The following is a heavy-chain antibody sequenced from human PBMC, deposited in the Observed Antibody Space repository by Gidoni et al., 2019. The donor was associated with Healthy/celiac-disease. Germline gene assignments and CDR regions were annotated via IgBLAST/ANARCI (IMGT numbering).Heavy chain of an antibody. Sequence: QVQLVESGGGVVQPGRSLRLSCAASGFTFSSYGMHWGRQAPGKGLEWVAVIWYDGSNKYYADSVKGRFTISRDNSKNTLYLQMNSLRAEDTAVYYCARDREVVVAARYYYYYMDVWGKGTTVTVSS. V-gene: IGHV3-33*01. J-gene: IGHJ6*03. D-gene: IGHD2-15*01. CDR3: ARDREVVVAARYYYYYMDV. CDR1: GFTFSSYG. CDR2: IWYDGSNK.